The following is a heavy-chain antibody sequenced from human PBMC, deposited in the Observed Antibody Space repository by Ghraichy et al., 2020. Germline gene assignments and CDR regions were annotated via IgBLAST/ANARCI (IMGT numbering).Heavy chain of an antibody. D-gene: IGHD5-12*01. Sequence: ESLNISCTVSGGSISSSSSYWGWIRQPPGKGLEWIGSIYYSGSIYYNPSLKSRVTISVDTSKNQFSLKLSSVTAADTAVYYCVRRGYGNAFDIWGQGAVFTVSS. V-gene: IGHV4-39*01. CDR1: GGSISSSSSY. J-gene: IGHJ3*02. CDR2: IYYSGSI. CDR3: VRRGYGNAFDI.